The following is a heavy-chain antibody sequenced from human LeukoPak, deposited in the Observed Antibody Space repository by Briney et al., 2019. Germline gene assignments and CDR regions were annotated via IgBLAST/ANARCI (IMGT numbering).Heavy chain of an antibody. V-gene: IGHV3-9*01. CDR2: ISWNSGSI. CDR1: GFTFDDCA. Sequence: GRALRLSCAASGFTFDDCAFHWVRQAPGRDLEGVSGISWNSGSIGYADSVKGRFTISRDNAKNSLYLQMNSLRAEDTALYYCAKADNWNYQSPPDYWGQGTLVTVSS. J-gene: IGHJ4*02. CDR3: AKADNWNYQSPPDY. D-gene: IGHD1-7*01.